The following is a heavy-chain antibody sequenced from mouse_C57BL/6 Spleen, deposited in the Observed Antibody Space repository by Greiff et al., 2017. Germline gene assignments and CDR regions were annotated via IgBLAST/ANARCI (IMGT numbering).Heavy chain of an antibody. CDR1: GYTFTAYH. D-gene: IGHD1-1*01. CDR2: FHPNNDGT. Sequence: QVQLQQSGAELVKPGASVKMSCKASGYTFTAYHMDWVKQSHGKSLEWIGNFHPNNDGTKYNEKFKGKATLTLEKSSSTAYVELSRLTSAYSAVYDCARSCGSSPCFAYWGQGTLVTVSS. J-gene: IGHJ3*01. CDR3: ARSCGSSPCFAY. V-gene: IGHV1-47*01.